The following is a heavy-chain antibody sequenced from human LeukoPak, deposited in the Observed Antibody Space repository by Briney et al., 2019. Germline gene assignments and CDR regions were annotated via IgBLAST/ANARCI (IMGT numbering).Heavy chain of an antibody. CDR3: AILGGGPPMATLDF. V-gene: IGHV4-59*08. J-gene: IGHJ4*02. D-gene: IGHD3-10*01. Sequence: PSETLSLTCTVSGVSINNYYWSWIRQPPGKGLEWIGYLYYSGRTNYNPSLKSRVTISVDTSKNQFSLKLNSVTAADTAVYYCAILGGGPPMATLDFWGQGTLVTVSS. CDR2: LYYSGRT. CDR1: GVSINNYY.